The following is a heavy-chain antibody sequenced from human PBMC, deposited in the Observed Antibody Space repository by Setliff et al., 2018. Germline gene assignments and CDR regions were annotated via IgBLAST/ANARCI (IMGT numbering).Heavy chain of an antibody. CDR3: ARHVGIRGRGYNYYYYYMDV. D-gene: IGHD3-10*01. V-gene: IGHV4-39*01. CDR1: GGSLRDSAIF. J-gene: IGHJ6*03. CDR2: TYYNGDT. Sequence: LSLTCTVSGGSLRDSAIFWGWIRQPPGKGLEWIGSTYYNGDTYYNPSLKSRVTMSVDTSRNQFSLKLSSVTAADTALYYCARHVGIRGRGYNYYYYYMDVWGKGTTVTVSS.